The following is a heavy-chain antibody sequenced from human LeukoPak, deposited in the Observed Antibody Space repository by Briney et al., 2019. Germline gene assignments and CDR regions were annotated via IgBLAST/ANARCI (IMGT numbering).Heavy chain of an antibody. CDR3: AKEMGTYYYGSGSPLDV. Sequence: GRSLRLSCAASGFTFDDYAMHWVRQAPGKGLEWVSGISWNSGSIGYADSVKGRFTISRDNAKNSLYLQMNSLRAEDTALYYCAKEMGTYYYGSGSPLDVWGQGTTVTVSS. CDR2: ISWNSGSI. J-gene: IGHJ6*02. V-gene: IGHV3-9*01. D-gene: IGHD3-10*01. CDR1: GFTFDDYA.